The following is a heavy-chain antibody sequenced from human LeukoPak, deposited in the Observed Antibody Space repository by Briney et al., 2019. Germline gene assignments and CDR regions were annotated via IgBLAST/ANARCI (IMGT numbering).Heavy chain of an antibody. D-gene: IGHD6-13*01. J-gene: IGHJ4*02. Sequence: PSETLSLTCTVSGGSISSSHWWTWVRQPPGKGLEWIGEIHHSGSTKDSPSLRSRVTISLDKSKNQFSLNLTSVTAADTAVYYCARDVPTTVDGTWYYFDYWGQGTLVTVSS. CDR3: ARDVPTTVDGTWYYFDY. V-gene: IGHV4-4*02. CDR2: IHHSGST. CDR1: GGSISSSHW.